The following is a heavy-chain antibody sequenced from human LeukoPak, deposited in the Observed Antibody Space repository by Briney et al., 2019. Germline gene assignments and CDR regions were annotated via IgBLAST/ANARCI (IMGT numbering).Heavy chain of an antibody. CDR3: ATWGIAVAGTFDH. V-gene: IGHV4-4*02. Sequence: PSETLSLTCSVSGGSISSSNWWSWVRQPPGKGLEWIGEIYHSGSTNYNPSLKSRVTISVDTSKNQFSLKLSSVTAADTAVYYCATWGIAVAGTFDHWGQGTLVTVST. D-gene: IGHD6-19*01. CDR1: GGSISSSNW. CDR2: IYHSGST. J-gene: IGHJ4*02.